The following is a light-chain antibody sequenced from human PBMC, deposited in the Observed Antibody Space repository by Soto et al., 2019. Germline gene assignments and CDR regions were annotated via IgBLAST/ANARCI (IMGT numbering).Light chain of an antibody. CDR2: WAS. J-gene: IGKJ1*01. CDR1: QSVLYSSNNKNY. V-gene: IGKV4-1*01. CDR3: QQYYSTPHT. Sequence: DIVMTQSPDSLAVSLGERATINCKSSQSVLYSSNNKNYLAWYQQKPGQPPKLLIYWASTRESGVPDRFSGSGSGTDFTPTISSLQAEDVAVYYCQQYYSTPHTFGQGTKVEIK.